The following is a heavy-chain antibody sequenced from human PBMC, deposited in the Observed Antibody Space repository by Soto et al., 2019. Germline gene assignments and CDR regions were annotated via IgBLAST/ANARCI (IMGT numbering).Heavy chain of an antibody. D-gene: IGHD3-22*01. CDR3: ARRDRSGFSYWLDT. Sequence: QVQLQESGPGLVKPSQTLSLTCTVSGGSISSGDYYWSWIRQHPGKVLEWIGTIYFSGTTYYNPSLKSRVTISVDTSTNQFSLNLSSVTAADTAVYYCARRDRSGFSYWLDTWGQGTLVTVSS. CDR2: IYFSGTT. CDR1: GGSISSGDYY. V-gene: IGHV4-31*03. J-gene: IGHJ5*02.